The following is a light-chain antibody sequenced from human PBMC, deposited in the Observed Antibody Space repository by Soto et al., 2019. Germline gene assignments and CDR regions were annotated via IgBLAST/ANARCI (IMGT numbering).Light chain of an antibody. Sequence: DIVMTQSPDSLAVSLGERATINCRSSQSVLYSSNNKNYLAWYQQKPGQPPKLLIYWASTRESGVPDRFSGSGPGTDFTLTISSLQAEDVAVYYCQQYYNTPLTFGGRTKVEIK. CDR1: QSVLYSSNNKNY. J-gene: IGKJ4*01. CDR3: QQYYNTPLT. CDR2: WAS. V-gene: IGKV4-1*01.